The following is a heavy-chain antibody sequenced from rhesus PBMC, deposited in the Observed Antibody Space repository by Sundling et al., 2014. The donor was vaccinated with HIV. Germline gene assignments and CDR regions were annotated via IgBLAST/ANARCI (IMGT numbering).Heavy chain of an antibody. J-gene: IGHJ6*01. Sequence: EVQLVESGGGLVQPGVSLRLSCAASGFTFSNHYMYWVRQAPGKGLEWVGFIRSKAYGGTAEYAASVKGRFTISRDDSKSIAYLQMNSLKTEDTAVYYCTRQYCTGSGCYYFWGQGVVVTVSS. CDR1: GFTFSNHY. D-gene: IGHD2-21*01. CDR2: IRSKAYGGTA. V-gene: IGHV3-184*01. CDR3: TRQYCTGSGCYYF.